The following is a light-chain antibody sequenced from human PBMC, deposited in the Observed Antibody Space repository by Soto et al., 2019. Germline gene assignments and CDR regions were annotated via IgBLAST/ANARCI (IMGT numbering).Light chain of an antibody. CDR1: SSNIGSNT. CDR2: SNN. V-gene: IGLV1-44*01. Sequence: QSVLTQPPSASGTPGQRGTISCSGSSSNIGSNTVDWYQQLPGTAPKLLIYSNNQQPAGVPDRVSVSKSSTSATLAISGLQSEDEADYYCAAGDDSLNDLCVFGPGTKVT. J-gene: IGLJ1*01. CDR3: AAGDDSLNDLCV.